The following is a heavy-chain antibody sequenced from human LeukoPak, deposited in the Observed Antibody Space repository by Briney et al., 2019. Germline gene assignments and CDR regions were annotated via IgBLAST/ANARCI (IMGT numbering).Heavy chain of an antibody. CDR3: ARVYCGGDCYSTEPYYYYYGMDV. CDR1: GGTFSSYA. J-gene: IGHJ6*02. CDR2: IIPILGIA. V-gene: IGHV1-69*04. Sequence: ASVKVPCKASGGTFSSYAISWVRQAPGQGLEWMGRIIPILGIANYAQKFQGRVTITADKSTSTAYMELSSLRSEDTAVYYCARVYCGGDCYSTEPYYYYYGMDVWGQGTTVTVSS. D-gene: IGHD2-21*02.